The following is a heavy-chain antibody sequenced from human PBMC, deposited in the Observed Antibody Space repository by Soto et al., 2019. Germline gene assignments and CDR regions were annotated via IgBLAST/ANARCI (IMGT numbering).Heavy chain of an antibody. J-gene: IGHJ4*02. Sequence: TSENPSLTCAVSGYSISRSNWWGWIRQPPGKGLEWIGYIYYSGSTYYNPSLKSRVTMSVDTSKNQFSLKLSSVTAVDTAVYYCARARGDPGSFDYWGQGTLVTVSS. D-gene: IGHD2-21*02. CDR2: IYYSGST. V-gene: IGHV4-28*01. CDR3: ARARGDPGSFDY. CDR1: GYSISRSNW.